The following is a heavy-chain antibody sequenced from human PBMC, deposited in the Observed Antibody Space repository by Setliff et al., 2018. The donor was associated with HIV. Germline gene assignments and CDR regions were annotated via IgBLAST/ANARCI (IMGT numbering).Heavy chain of an antibody. V-gene: IGHV1-18*01. D-gene: IGHD5-12*01. J-gene: IGHJ6*02. CDR2: ISAYNGNT. Sequence: GASVKVSCKASGDTFTSYVISWVRQAPGQGLEWMGWISAYNGNTNYAQKLQGRVTMTRDTSTSTVYMELSSLRSEDTAVYYCASCGGYSRNFYGMDVWGQGTTVTVSS. CDR1: GDTFTSYV. CDR3: ASCGGYSRNFYGMDV.